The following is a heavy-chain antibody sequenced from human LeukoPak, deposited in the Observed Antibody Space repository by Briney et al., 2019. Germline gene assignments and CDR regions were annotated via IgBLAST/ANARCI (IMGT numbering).Heavy chain of an antibody. CDR1: GFTFSSYS. CDR3: ARDRFYYGSGSYYTDAFDI. CDR2: ISFSSSYT. D-gene: IGHD3-10*01. Sequence: GGSLRPSCAASGFTFSSYSMNWVRQAPGKGLEWVSSISFSSSYTYYADSVKGRFTISRDNAKNSLYLQMNSLRAEDTAVYYCARDRFYYGSGSYYTDAFDIWGQGTMVTVSS. V-gene: IGHV3-21*01. J-gene: IGHJ3*02.